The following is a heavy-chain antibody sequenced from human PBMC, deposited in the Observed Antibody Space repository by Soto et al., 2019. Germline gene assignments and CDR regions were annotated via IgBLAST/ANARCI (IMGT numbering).Heavy chain of an antibody. CDR1: GFTFSSYA. CDR2: ISGSGGST. V-gene: IGHV3-23*01. CDR3: AKDMPLGYCSSTSCYAADAFDI. Sequence: GGSLRLSCAASGFTFSSYAMSWVRQAPGKGLEWVSAISGSGGSTYYADSVKGRFTISRDNSKNTLYLQMNSLRAEDTAVYYCAKDMPLGYCSSTSCYAADAFDIWGQGTMVTVSS. D-gene: IGHD2-2*01. J-gene: IGHJ3*02.